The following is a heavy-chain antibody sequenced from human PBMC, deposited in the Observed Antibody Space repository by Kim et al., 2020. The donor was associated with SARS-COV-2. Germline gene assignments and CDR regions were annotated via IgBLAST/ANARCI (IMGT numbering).Heavy chain of an antibody. V-gene: IGHV3-20*01. Sequence: GSTGYAAPVKGRFSISRDNAKTSLYLQMNSLRAEETALYHCARGHNWFDPWGQGTLVTVSS. CDR3: ARGHNWFDP. J-gene: IGHJ5*02. CDR2: GST.